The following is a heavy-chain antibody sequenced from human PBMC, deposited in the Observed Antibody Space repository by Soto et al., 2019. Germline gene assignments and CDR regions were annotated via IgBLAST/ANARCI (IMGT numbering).Heavy chain of an antibody. D-gene: IGHD2-15*01. CDR3: ARDIRDCSGGSCYLNWFDP. CDR2: IIPIFGTA. CDR1: GGTFSSYA. V-gene: IGHV1-69*13. Sequence: SVKVSCKASGGTFSSYAISWVRQAPGQGLEWMGGIIPIFGTANYAQKFQGRVTITADESTSTAYMELSSLRSEDTAVYYCARDIRDCSGGSCYLNWFDPWGQGNLVTVSS. J-gene: IGHJ5*02.